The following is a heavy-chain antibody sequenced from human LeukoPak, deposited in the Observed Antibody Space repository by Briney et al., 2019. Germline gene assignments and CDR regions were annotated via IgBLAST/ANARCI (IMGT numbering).Heavy chain of an antibody. CDR2: INWNGGRT. Sequence: GGSLRLSCAASGFTVSSSNYMNWVRQAPGKGLEWVSGINWNGGRTGYADSVKGRFTISRDNAKNSLYLQMNSLRAEDTALYYCARDYDYGDYPGYWGQGTLVTVSS. CDR1: GFTVSSSNY. V-gene: IGHV3-20*04. J-gene: IGHJ4*02. D-gene: IGHD4-17*01. CDR3: ARDYDYGDYPGY.